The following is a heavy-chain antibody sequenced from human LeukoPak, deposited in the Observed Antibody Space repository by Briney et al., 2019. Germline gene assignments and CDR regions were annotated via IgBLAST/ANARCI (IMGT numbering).Heavy chain of an antibody. J-gene: IGHJ5*02. CDR2: MNPNSGNT. CDR3: ARGDYDFWSGPRPFDP. Sequence: ASVKVSCKASGGTFSSYDINWVRQATGQGLEWMGWMNPNSGNTGYAQKFQGRVTITRNTSISTAYMELSSLRSEDTAVYYCARGDYDFWSGPRPFDPWGQGTLVTVSS. D-gene: IGHD3-3*01. V-gene: IGHV1-8*03. CDR1: GGTFSSYD.